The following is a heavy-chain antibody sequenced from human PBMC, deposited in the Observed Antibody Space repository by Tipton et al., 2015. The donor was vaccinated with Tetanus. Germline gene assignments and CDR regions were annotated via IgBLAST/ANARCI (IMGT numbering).Heavy chain of an antibody. D-gene: IGHD5-12*01. V-gene: IGHV4-34*01. CDR1: GGSFSGYY. CDR2: VTHSGST. Sequence: TLSLTCGVYGGSFSGYYWTWIRQPPGKGLEGLGEVTHSGSTNYNPSLKSRVTISVDTSKNQFSLKLTSVTAADTAVYFCARKLADYNGGGMDVWGPGTTVTVSS. J-gene: IGHJ6*02. CDR3: ARKLADYNGGGMDV.